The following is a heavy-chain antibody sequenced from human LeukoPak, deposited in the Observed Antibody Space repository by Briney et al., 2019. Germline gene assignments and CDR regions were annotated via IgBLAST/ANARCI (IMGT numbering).Heavy chain of an antibody. CDR3: ARGPDYVWGSYRFYYFDY. CDR1: GFTFSSYS. Sequence: GSLRLSCAASGFTFSSYSMNWVRQAPGKGLEWVSYISSSSSTIYYADSVKGRFTISRDNAKNSLYLQMNSLRAEDTAVYYCARGPDYVWGSYRFYYFDYWGQGTLVTVSS. CDR2: ISSSSSTI. J-gene: IGHJ4*02. V-gene: IGHV3-48*01. D-gene: IGHD3-16*02.